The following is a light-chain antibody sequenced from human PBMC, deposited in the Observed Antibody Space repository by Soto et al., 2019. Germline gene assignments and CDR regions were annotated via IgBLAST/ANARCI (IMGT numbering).Light chain of an antibody. CDR3: QQLNSYPLT. CDR1: QGISSY. J-gene: IGKJ4*01. Sequence: QLTQSPSSLSASVGDRVTITCRASQGISSYLAWYQQKPGKAPKLLIYAASTLQSGVPSRFSGSGSGTDFTLTISSLQPEEFATYYCQQLNSYPLTFGGGTKVEIK. CDR2: AAS. V-gene: IGKV1-9*01.